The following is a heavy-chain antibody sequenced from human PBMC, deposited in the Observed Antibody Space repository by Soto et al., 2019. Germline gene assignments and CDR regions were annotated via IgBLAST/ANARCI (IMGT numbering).Heavy chain of an antibody. CDR1: GGSVSSCDYY. D-gene: IGHD4-4*01. J-gene: IGHJ4*02. CDR2: VCHSGST. CDR3: ARTTVVSGTPDFDY. Sequence: SGTLSLTCTVSGGSVSSCDYYWGWIRQPPGKGLEWIGEVCHSGSTSYHPSLKSRVTISIDTSKNQFFLKLNSVTAADTAVYFCARTTVVSGTPDFDYWGQGTLVTVSS. V-gene: IGHV4-39*07.